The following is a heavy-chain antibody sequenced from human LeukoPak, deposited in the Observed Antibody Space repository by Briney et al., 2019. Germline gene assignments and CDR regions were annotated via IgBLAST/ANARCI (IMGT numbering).Heavy chain of an antibody. CDR3: ARGGDCSSTSCHDAFDI. V-gene: IGHV1-24*01. Sequence: ASVKVSCKVSGYTLTELSMHWVRQAPGKGLEWMGGFDPEDGETIYAQKFQGRVTITTDESTSTAYMELSSLRSEDTAVYYCARGGDCSSTSCHDAFDIWGQGTMVTVSS. D-gene: IGHD2-2*01. CDR1: GYTLTELS. J-gene: IGHJ3*02. CDR2: FDPEDGET.